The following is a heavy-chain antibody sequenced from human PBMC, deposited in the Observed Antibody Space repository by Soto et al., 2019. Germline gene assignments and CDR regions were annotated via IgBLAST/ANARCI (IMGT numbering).Heavy chain of an antibody. Sequence: ASVKVSCKASGYTFTSYDINWVRQATGQGLEWMGWMNPNSGNTGYAQKFQGRVTMTRNTSISTSENQFSLQLNSVTPEDTAVYYCARLVGNSWLDYWGQGTLVTVSS. J-gene: IGHJ4*02. V-gene: IGHV1-8*01. CDR3: ARLVGNSWLDY. D-gene: IGHD6-13*01. CDR2: MNPNSGNT. CDR1: GYTFTSYD.